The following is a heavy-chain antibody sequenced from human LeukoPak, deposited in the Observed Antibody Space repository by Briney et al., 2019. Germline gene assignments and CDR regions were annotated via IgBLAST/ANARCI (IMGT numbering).Heavy chain of an antibody. CDR2: IYSSENT. D-gene: IGHD1-1*01. Sequence: SETLSLTCTVSGGSMSSYYWTWIRQPAGKRLEWIGRIYSSENTNYNPSLKSRVTISIDTSKNQFSLILSSVTAADTAEYYCATVAPSGNWFDPWGQGTLVTISS. V-gene: IGHV4-4*07. CDR1: GGSMSSYY. CDR3: ATVAPSGNWFDP. J-gene: IGHJ5*02.